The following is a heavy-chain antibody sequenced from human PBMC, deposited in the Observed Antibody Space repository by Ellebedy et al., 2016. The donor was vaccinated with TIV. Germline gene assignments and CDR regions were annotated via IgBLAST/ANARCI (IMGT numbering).Heavy chain of an antibody. CDR3: AKDLAGDYSDSSAPGGWFDP. D-gene: IGHD3-22*01. CDR2: ISYDGSNK. J-gene: IGHJ5*02. Sequence: GGSLRLSXAASGFTFSSYGMHWVRQAPGKGLEWVAVISYDGSNKYYADSVKGRFTISRDNSKNTLYLQMNSLRAEDTAVYYCAKDLAGDYSDSSAPGGWFDPWGQGTLVTVSS. CDR1: GFTFSSYG. V-gene: IGHV3-30*18.